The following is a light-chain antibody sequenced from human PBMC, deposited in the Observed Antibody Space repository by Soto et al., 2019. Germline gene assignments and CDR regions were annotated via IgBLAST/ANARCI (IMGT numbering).Light chain of an antibody. CDR3: STKTSSSSPVG. Sequence: QSVLTQPASVSGSSGQSITLSCTGNTSDVVAYNYGSWYKHHPRQATQLIICEVSNRPSGVSNRFSGSKSGNTASLTISGLQADDEGDYYCSTKTSSSSPVGFGTGTKVTVL. CDR2: EVS. V-gene: IGLV2-14*01. CDR1: TSDVVAYNY. J-gene: IGLJ1*01.